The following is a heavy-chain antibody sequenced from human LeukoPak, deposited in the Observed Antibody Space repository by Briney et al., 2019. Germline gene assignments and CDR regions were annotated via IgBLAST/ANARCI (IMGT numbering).Heavy chain of an antibody. CDR2: KKQDGSEK. V-gene: IGHV3-7*01. CDR1: GFTFSSDW. Sequence: GGSLRLSCAASGFTFSSDWMSWVRQAPGKGLEWVANKKQDGSEKSYVDSLKGRFTISRDNAKNSLYLQMNSLRAEDTAVYYCARGRWVVVPAAIAFDPWGQGTLVTVSS. CDR3: ARGRWVVVPAAIAFDP. D-gene: IGHD2-2*01. J-gene: IGHJ5*02.